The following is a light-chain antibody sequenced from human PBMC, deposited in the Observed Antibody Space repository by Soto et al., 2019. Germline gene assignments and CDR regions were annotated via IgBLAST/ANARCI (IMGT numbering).Light chain of an antibody. V-gene: IGKV3-11*01. J-gene: IGKJ4*01. CDR3: QQRSNWPLT. CDR1: QSVSSY. CDR2: DAS. Sequence: EIVMTQSPATLSVSPGERATLSCRASQSVSSYLAWYQQKAGQAPRLLIHDASKRATGIPARFSGSGSGTDFSLTISGLEPEDFAVYYCQQRSNWPLTFGGGTKVDIK.